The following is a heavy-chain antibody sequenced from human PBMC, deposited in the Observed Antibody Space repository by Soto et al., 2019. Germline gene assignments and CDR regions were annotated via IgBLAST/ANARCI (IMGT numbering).Heavy chain of an antibody. V-gene: IGHV4-59*01. D-gene: IGHD1-26*01. CDR3: AKVGGAPLGAFDI. Sequence: SETLCLTCTVSGGSITSYYWSWIRQPPGKGLEWIGYIFYSGSTNYNPSLTSRVTLSVDTSKNQLSLKLTSVNAADTAVYYCAKVGGAPLGAFDIWGQGTMVSVSS. CDR2: IFYSGST. CDR1: GGSITSYY. J-gene: IGHJ3*02.